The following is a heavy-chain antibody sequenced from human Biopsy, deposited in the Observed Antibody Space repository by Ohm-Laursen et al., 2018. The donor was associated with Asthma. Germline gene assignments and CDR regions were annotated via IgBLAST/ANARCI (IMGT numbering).Heavy chain of an antibody. Sequence: SAKVSCRSLGGTFNTYVIGWVRQAPGQGLEWMGGINSVFGTTTYPQKFQDRVTITADDSTSTVYMELSSLRSEDTAVYYCARKAGSCISRTCYSLDFWGQGTLVTVSS. CDR2: INSVFGTT. J-gene: IGHJ4*02. CDR3: ARKAGSCISRTCYSLDF. D-gene: IGHD2-2*01. CDR1: GGTFNTYV. V-gene: IGHV1-69*13.